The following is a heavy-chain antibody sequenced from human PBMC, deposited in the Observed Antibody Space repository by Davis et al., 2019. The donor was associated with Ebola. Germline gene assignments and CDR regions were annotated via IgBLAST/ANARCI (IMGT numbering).Heavy chain of an antibody. CDR3: ARETKYLVPLWGHYYYMDV. Sequence: SETLSLTCSVSNGSISSYYWSWIRQPAGKGLEWMGYIYYSGTTYYNPSLKSRLIMSVDTSKNQFSLKLTSVTAADTAVYYCARETKYLVPLWGHYYYMDVWGKGTTVIVSS. CDR1: NGSISSYY. V-gene: IGHV4-59*06. D-gene: IGHD1-26*01. CDR2: IYYSGTT. J-gene: IGHJ6*03.